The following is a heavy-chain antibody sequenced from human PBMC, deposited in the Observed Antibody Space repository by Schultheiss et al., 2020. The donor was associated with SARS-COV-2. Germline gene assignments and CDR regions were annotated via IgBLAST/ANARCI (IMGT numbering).Heavy chain of an antibody. CDR2: IYYSGST. Sequence: SETLSLTCTVSGGSISSGGYYWSWIRQHPGKGLEWIGYIYYSGSTYYNPSLKSRVTISVDTSKNQFSLKLSSVTAADTAVYYCARGGIVVVPAAPDYWGQGTLVTVSS. CDR3: ARGGIVVVPAAPDY. J-gene: IGHJ4*02. CDR1: GGSISSGGYY. V-gene: IGHV4-31*03. D-gene: IGHD2-2*01.